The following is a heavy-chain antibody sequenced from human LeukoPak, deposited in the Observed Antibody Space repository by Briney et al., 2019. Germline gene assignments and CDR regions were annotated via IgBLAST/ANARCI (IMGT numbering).Heavy chain of an antibody. V-gene: IGHV3-74*01. CDR1: GFTFSRFW. J-gene: IGHJ4*02. D-gene: IGHD3-9*01. CDR3: ARGAIRRYFDWPTRFDY. CDR2: INTDASNT. Sequence: PGGSLRLSCAASGFTFSRFWMHWVRQAPGKGLVWVSRINTDASNTIYADSVKGRFTISRDNSKNTLYLQMNSLRAEDTAVYYCARGAIRRYFDWPTRFDYWGQGTLVTVSS.